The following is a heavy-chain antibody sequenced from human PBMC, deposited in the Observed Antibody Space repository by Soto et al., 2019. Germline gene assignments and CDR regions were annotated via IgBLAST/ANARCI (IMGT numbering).Heavy chain of an antibody. CDR1: GGSINSYY. V-gene: IGHV4-59*08. J-gene: IGHJ6*02. D-gene: IGHD6-19*01. CDR2: IFYTGST. Sequence: SETLSLTCSVSGGSINSYYWAWIRQSPGKGLEWIGYIFYTGSTNYNPSLESRVTISVDTSKKYFSLILRSVTAADTAVYYCAGRLAVAGNLYVHGMDVWGQGTTVTVSS. CDR3: AGRLAVAGNLYVHGMDV.